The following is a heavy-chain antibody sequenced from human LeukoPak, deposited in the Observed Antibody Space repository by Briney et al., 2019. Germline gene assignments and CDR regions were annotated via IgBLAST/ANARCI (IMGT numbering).Heavy chain of an antibody. Sequence: ASVKVSCKASGYTLTNHGISWVRQAPGQGLEWMGLIRTYNGNTEYAQNLQGRVTMTTDTSTSTAYMELRSLRSDDTAVYYCARAPHCSSSTWYSSTCSYWYFDLWGRGTLVTVSS. CDR1: GYTLTNHG. CDR3: ARAPHCSSSTWYSSTCSYWYFDL. V-gene: IGHV1-18*01. J-gene: IGHJ2*01. D-gene: IGHD6-13*01. CDR2: IRTYNGNT.